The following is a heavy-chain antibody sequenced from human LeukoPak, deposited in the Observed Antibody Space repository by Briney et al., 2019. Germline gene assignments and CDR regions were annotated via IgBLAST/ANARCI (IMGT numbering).Heavy chain of an antibody. CDR2: ISAYSGNT. V-gene: IGHV1-18*01. D-gene: IGHD5-18*01. CDR3: ARIGYSYGQVPPDY. CDR1: GYTFTSYG. Sequence: ASVKVSCKASGYTFTSYGISWVRQAPGQGLEWMGWISAYSGNTNYAQKLQGRVTMTTDTSTSTAYMELRSLRSDDTAVYYCARIGYSYGQVPPDYWGQGTLVTVSS. J-gene: IGHJ4*02.